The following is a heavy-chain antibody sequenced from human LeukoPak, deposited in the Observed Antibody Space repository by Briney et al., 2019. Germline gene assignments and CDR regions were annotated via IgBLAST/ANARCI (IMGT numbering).Heavy chain of an antibody. CDR3: ARGGSYFGY. D-gene: IGHD1-26*01. V-gene: IGHV4-59*01. Sequence: KPSETLSLTCTVSGDSISGYYWSWIRQPPGKGLEWIGNIYYSGSTNYNPSLKSRVSISLDMSKNQFSLKLSSVTAADTAVYYCARGGSYFGYWGQGTLVTVSS. CDR2: IYYSGST. CDR1: GDSISGYY. J-gene: IGHJ4*02.